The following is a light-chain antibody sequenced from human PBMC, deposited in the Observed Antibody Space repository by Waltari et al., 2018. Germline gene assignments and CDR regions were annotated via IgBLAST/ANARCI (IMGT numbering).Light chain of an antibody. V-gene: IGKV3-20*01. Sequence: EIVLTQSPGTLSLSPGERATLSCRASQSVGRSLAWYQQKPGQAPGLLIYDASKRATCIPERVSGSGSGTDFSLTISRLEPEDFAVYYCQMYVRLPVTFGQGTKVEIK. CDR1: QSVGRS. J-gene: IGKJ1*01. CDR2: DAS. CDR3: QMYVRLPVT.